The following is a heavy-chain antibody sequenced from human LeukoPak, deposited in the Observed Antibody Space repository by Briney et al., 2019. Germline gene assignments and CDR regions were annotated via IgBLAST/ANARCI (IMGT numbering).Heavy chain of an antibody. V-gene: IGHV1-2*02. D-gene: IGHD2-15*01. CDR3: ARELGYCSGGSCRYYFDY. J-gene: IGHJ4*02. CDR1: GYTFTGYY. CDR2: INLNSGGT. Sequence: ASVKVSCKASGYTFTGYYMHWVRQAPGQGLEWMGWINLNSGGTNYAQKFQGRVTMTRDTSISTAYMELSRLRSDDTAVYYCARELGYCSGGSCRYYFDYWGQGTLVTVSS.